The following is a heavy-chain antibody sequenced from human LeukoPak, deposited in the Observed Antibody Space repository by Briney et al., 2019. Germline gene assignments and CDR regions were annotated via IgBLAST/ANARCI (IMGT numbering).Heavy chain of an antibody. V-gene: IGHV1-69*05. CDR3: ARGPTVGYFDY. CDR1: GGTFSSYA. D-gene: IGHD4-23*01. J-gene: IGHJ4*02. Sequence: SVKVSCKASGGTFSSYAISWVRQAPGQGLEWMGGIIPIFGTANYAQKLQGRVTITTDESTSTAYMELRSLRSEDTAVYYCARGPTVGYFDYWGQGTLVTVSS. CDR2: IIPIFGTA.